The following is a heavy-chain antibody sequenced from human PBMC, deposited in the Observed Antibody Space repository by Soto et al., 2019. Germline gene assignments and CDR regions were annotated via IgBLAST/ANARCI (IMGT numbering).Heavy chain of an antibody. CDR2: ISKDGSVK. D-gene: IGHD3-3*01. CDR3: ARSRSGAVPDSFGY. V-gene: IGHV3-30-3*01. J-gene: IGHJ1*01. CDR1: GFKFSRYA. Sequence: QVQLVESGGRVVQPGGSLRLSCAASGFKFSRYAIHWVRQAPGKGLEWVAVISKDGSVKYYADSVRGRFSISRDKSKNTVYLEMNGMRDDDTAVCYCARSRSGAVPDSFGYWGQGTLVTVSS.